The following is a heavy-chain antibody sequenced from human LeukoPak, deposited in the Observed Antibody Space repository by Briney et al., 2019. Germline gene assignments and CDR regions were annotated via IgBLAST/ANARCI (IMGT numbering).Heavy chain of an antibody. CDR2: IYYSGST. CDR3: ARVKGPYYYDSGGANDPFDI. D-gene: IGHD3-22*01. J-gene: IGHJ3*02. V-gene: IGHV4-59*01. CDR1: GGSISGYY. Sequence: SETLSLTCSVSGGSISGYYWSWIRQPPGKGLEWIGFIYYSGSTNYNPSLKSRVTISVDTSKNQFSLKLRSVTAADTAVYYCARVKGPYYYDSGGANDPFDIWGQGTMVTVSS.